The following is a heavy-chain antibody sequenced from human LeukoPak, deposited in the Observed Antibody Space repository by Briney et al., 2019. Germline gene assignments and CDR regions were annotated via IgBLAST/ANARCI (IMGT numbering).Heavy chain of an antibody. V-gene: IGHV4-4*02. CDR1: GGSISGSNW. Sequence: PSETLSLTCAVSGGSISGSNWWSWVRQPPGKGLEWIGEIYHGGSTNYNPSLKRRVTISVDKSKNQFSLKLSSVTAADTAVYYCARGGWGSSWYDYWGQGTLVTVSS. CDR2: IYHGGST. J-gene: IGHJ4*02. D-gene: IGHD6-13*01. CDR3: ARGGWGSSWYDY.